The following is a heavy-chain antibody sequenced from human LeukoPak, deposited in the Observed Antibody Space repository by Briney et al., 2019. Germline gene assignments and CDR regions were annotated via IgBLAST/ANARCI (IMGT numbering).Heavy chain of an antibody. V-gene: IGHV3-21*01. Sequence: GGSLRLSCAASGFTFSSYWMSWVRQAPGKGLEWVSSISSSSSYIYYADSVKGRFTISRDNAQISLHLQMNSLRAEDTAVYYCARDYYGSGHFDYWGQGTLVTVSS. D-gene: IGHD3-10*01. CDR3: ARDYYGSGHFDY. J-gene: IGHJ4*02. CDR1: GFTFSSYW. CDR2: ISSSSSYI.